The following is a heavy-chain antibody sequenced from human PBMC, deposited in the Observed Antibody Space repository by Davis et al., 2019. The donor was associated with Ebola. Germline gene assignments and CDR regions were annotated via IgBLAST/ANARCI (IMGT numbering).Heavy chain of an antibody. D-gene: IGHD2-2*01. CDR2: IYTSGST. CDR1: GGSISSSSYY. CDR3: ARDAGYCSSTSCLSVLGVTDYYYYGMDV. V-gene: IGHV4-61*02. J-gene: IGHJ6*02. Sequence: PSETLSLTCTVSGGSISSSSYYWSWIRQPAGKGLEWIGRIYTSGSTNYNPSLKSRVTMSVDTSKNQFSLKLSSVTAADTAVYYCARDAGYCSSTSCLSVLGVTDYYYYGMDVWGQGTTVTVSS.